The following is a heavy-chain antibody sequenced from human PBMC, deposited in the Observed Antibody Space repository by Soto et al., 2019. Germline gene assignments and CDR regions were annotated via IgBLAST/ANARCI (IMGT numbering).Heavy chain of an antibody. V-gene: IGHV4-59*01. Sequence: SETLSLTCTVSCGSLSGYYWTWIRQPPWKGLEWVVYIYHNGGTSYNPSLKSRVSISLHSSRNPFPLKLTSVTAADTAMYYCARAVYSSTWTGRWLDRWGQGTRITVSS. CDR3: ARAVYSSTWTGRWLDR. D-gene: IGHD4-4*01. CDR1: CGSLSGYY. J-gene: IGHJ5*02. CDR2: IYHNGGT.